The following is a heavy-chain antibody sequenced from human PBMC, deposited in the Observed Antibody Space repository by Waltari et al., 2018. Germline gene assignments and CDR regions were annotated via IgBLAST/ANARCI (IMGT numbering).Heavy chain of an antibody. CDR1: GGTFSSYA. CDR3: ARDPNYDFWSGYYYSDY. D-gene: IGHD3-3*01. J-gene: IGHJ4*02. CDR2: IIPIFGTA. Sequence: QVQLVQSGAEVKKPGSSVKVSCKASGGTFSSYAISWVRQAPGQGLEWMGRIIPIFGTANYAQKFQGRVTITADKSTSTAYMELSSLRSEDTAVYYCARDPNYDFWSGYYYSDYWGQGTLVTVSS. V-gene: IGHV1-69*08.